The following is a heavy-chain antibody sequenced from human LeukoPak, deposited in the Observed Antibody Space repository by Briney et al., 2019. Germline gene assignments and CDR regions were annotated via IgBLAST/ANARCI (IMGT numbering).Heavy chain of an antibody. J-gene: IGHJ4*02. D-gene: IGHD3-22*01. Sequence: PGGSLRLSCVASGFSLTTYEMHWVRQAPGKGLEWVGRITSKAGGGTRDYAVHVKGRFTISRADSTNTLSLQRTSRKSEDTALYYCTTPARYYYDTIDFYGSPYCGPGTLVTVSS. CDR1: GFSLTTYE. V-gene: IGHV3-15*01. CDR2: ITSKAGGGTR. CDR3: TTPARYYYDTIDFYGSPY.